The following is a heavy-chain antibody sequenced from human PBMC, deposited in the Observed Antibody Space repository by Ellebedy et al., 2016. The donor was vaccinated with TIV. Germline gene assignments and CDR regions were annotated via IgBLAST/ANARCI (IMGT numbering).Heavy chain of an antibody. CDR3: ARFLEYCSSTSCYGFFDY. CDR2: ISSSSSYI. J-gene: IGHJ4*02. CDR1: GFTFSSYS. Sequence: GGSLRLSXAASGFTFSSYSMNWVRQAPGKGLEWVSSISSSSSYIYYADSVKGRFTISRDNAKNSLYLQMNSLRAEDTAVYYCARFLEYCSSTSCYGFFDYWGQGTLVTVSS. V-gene: IGHV3-21*01. D-gene: IGHD2-2*01.